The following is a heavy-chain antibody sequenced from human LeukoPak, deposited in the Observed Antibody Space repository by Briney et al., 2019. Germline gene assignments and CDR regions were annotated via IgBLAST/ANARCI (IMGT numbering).Heavy chain of an antibody. D-gene: IGHD6-13*01. CDR2: IKQDGSEK. CDR3: ATASADSSSWYNYYYYYYMDV. J-gene: IGHJ6*03. V-gene: IGHV3-7*01. CDR1: GFTFSSYW. Sequence: GGSLRLSCAASGFTFSSYWMGWVRQAPGKGLEWVANIKQDGSEKYYVDSVKGRFTISRDNAKNTLYLQMNSLRAEDTAVYYCATASADSSSWYNYYYYYYMDVWGKGTTVTVSS.